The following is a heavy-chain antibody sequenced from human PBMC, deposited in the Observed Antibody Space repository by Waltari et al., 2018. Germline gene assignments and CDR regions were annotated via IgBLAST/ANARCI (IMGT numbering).Heavy chain of an antibody. CDR2: IMPILGTA. Sequence: QVQLVQSGAEVKKPGSSVKVSCQASGGTFSSYAISWVRQAPGQWREWMDGIMPILGTANYAEKFEGRVTITTYESTSTADMELSSLCSEDTAVYYRARGNRPNYYYYGMDVWGQGTTVTVSS. V-gene: IGHV1-69*05. J-gene: IGHJ6*02. CDR1: GGTFSSYA. CDR3: ARGNRPNYYYYGMDV.